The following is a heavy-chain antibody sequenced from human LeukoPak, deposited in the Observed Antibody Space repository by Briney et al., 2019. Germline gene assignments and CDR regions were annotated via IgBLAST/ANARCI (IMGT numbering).Heavy chain of an antibody. CDR2: LSGSGSGGST. D-gene: IGHD3-22*01. J-gene: IGHJ5*02. Sequence: GGSLRLSCAGSGFTFSSYAMSWVRQAPGKGVEWVSVLSGSGSGGSTYYADSVKGRFTVSRDSSKNTLYLQMKSLRAEDTATYYCAKQRDSSAYYPSFDPWGQGTLVTVSS. V-gene: IGHV3-23*01. CDR3: AKQRDSSAYYPSFDP. CDR1: GFTFSSYA.